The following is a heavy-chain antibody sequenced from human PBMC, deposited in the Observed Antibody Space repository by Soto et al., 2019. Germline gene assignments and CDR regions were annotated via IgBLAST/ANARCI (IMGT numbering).Heavy chain of an antibody. J-gene: IGHJ4*02. D-gene: IGHD6-13*01. CDR3: ARMGYSSSWYLFDY. Sequence: SGPTLVNPTQTLTLTCTFSGFSLSTSGVCVGWIRQPPGKALEWLARIDWDDDKYYSPSLKTRLTITKDTSKNQVVLTMTNMDPVDTATYYCARMGYSSSWYLFDYWGQGTLVTVSS. CDR2: IDWDDDK. CDR1: GFSLSTSGVC. V-gene: IGHV2-70*11.